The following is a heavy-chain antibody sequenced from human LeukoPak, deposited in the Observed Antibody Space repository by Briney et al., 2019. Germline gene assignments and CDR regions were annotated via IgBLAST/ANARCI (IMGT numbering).Heavy chain of an antibody. Sequence: GGSLRLSCVGSGFTFSWNWMSWVRQAPGKGMEWVGNIKQDGAEKYYVDSVRGRFTISRDNAENSLYLQMNNLRVEDTALYYCARDGRWEGPSRGVELDNWGQGTLVTVSS. D-gene: IGHD3-10*01. J-gene: IGHJ4*02. CDR3: ARDGRWEGPSRGVELDN. CDR2: IKQDGAEK. CDR1: GFTFSWNW. V-gene: IGHV3-7*01.